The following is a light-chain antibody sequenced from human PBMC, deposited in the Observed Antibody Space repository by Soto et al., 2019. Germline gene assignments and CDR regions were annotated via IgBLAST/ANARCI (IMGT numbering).Light chain of an antibody. J-gene: IGKJ1*01. CDR3: QQYGNSPRT. CDR1: QRLSASD. V-gene: IGKV3-20*01. Sequence: EIVLPQSPGTLSLSPGQRATLSCRASQRLSASDIAWYQQKPGQAPKFLIYGVSSRATGIPDRFSGSGSGTDFTLTISRLEPEDFAVYYCQQYGNSPRTFGQGTKVDIK. CDR2: GVS.